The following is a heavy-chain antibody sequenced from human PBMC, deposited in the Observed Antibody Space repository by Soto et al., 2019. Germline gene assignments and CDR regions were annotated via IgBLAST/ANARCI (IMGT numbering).Heavy chain of an antibody. Sequence: GGSLRLSCAASGFTFWTYAMSWVRQAPGKGLEWVSVISGTGGGTSYADSVKGRFTTSRDNSKNTLYLQMNSLGVEDAAVYYCARHPPPGYYYDSSGYYGYFQHWGQGTPVTVSS. V-gene: IGHV3-23*01. CDR3: ARHPPPGYYYDSSGYYGYFQH. CDR2: ISGTGGGT. D-gene: IGHD3-22*01. J-gene: IGHJ1*01. CDR1: GFTFWTYA.